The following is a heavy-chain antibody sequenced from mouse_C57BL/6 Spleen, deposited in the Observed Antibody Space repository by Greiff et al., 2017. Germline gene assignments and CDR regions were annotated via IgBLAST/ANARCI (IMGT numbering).Heavy chain of an antibody. CDR1: GFTFSSYG. V-gene: IGHV5-6*01. CDR2: ISSGGSYT. J-gene: IGHJ3*01. D-gene: IGHD2-4*01. Sequence: EVNLVESGGDLVKPGGSLKLSCAASGFTFSSYGMSWVRQTPDKRLEWVATISSGGSYTYYPDSVKGRFTISRDNAKNTLYLQMSSLKSEDTAMYYCARPYDYDEGFAYWGQGTLVTVSA. CDR3: ARPYDYDEGFAY.